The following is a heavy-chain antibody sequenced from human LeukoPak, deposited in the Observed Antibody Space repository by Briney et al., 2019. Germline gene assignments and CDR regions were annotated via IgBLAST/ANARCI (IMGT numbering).Heavy chain of an antibody. D-gene: IGHD4-23*01. Sequence: GGSLRLSCGASGFTFSYYSMNWLRQAPGKGLEGVSSFSSGSSYIYYANSGKGRFPISRDNAKNSLYLQMNSLRAEDTAVYYCARDEKDYGGDYYGMDVWGQGTTVTVSS. CDR2: FSSGSSYI. J-gene: IGHJ6*02. V-gene: IGHV3-21*01. CDR1: GFTFSYYS. CDR3: ARDEKDYGGDYYGMDV.